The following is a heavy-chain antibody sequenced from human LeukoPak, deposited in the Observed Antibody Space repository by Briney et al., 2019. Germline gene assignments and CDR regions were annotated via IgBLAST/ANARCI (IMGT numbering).Heavy chain of an antibody. CDR2: IRSTAYGGTT. J-gene: IGHJ3*02. Sequence: GGSLRLSCTASGFTFGDYARSWVRQAPGKGLEWVGFIRSTAYGGTTEYAASVKGRFTISRDDSKSIAYLQMNSLKTEDTAVYYCTRGDGSRSYYAGDAFDIWGQGTMVTVSS. CDR3: TRGDGSRSYYAGDAFDI. CDR1: GFTFGDYA. D-gene: IGHD3-10*01. V-gene: IGHV3-49*04.